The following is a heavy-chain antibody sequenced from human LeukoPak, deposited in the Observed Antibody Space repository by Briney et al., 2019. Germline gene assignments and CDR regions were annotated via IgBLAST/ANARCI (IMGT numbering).Heavy chain of an antibody. Sequence: PGGSLRLSRAASGFTFSASDMHWVRQASGKGLEWVGRIGVKTNNYATAYGASVRGRFTISRDDSKNTACPQMNSLRTEDTAIYYCTYYRRDPAGYYYGMDVWGQGTTVTVSS. CDR2: IGVKTNNYAT. CDR1: GFTFSASD. CDR3: TYYRRDPAGYYYGMDV. D-gene: IGHD1-26*01. J-gene: IGHJ6*02. V-gene: IGHV3-73*01.